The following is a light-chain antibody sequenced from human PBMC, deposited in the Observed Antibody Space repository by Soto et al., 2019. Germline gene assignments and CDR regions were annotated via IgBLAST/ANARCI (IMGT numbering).Light chain of an antibody. CDR2: GAS. J-gene: IGKJ1*01. CDR1: QSVSRY. Sequence: EIVLTQSPSFLSSSPGERVTISCRASQSVSRYLAWYQQKPGKAPRLLIYGASSRATGIPDRFSGSGSGTDFTLTISRLEPEDFAVYYCQQYGSSPWTFGQGTKVDIK. CDR3: QQYGSSPWT. V-gene: IGKV3-20*01.